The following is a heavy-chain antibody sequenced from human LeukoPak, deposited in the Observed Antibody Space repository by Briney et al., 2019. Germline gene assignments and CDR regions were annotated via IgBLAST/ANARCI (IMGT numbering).Heavy chain of an antibody. D-gene: IGHD2-15*01. J-gene: IGHJ4*02. Sequence: PGGSLRLSCHASGFTFSNYAMSWVRTAPGPGLEWVSSINPDDGGSFFANSVKGRFTISRDDTRSVVYLQMNSLRAEDTAVYYCARSGVATCHYWGQGILVTVSS. CDR2: INPDDGGS. CDR3: ARSGVATCHY. V-gene: IGHV3-23*01. CDR1: GFTFSNYA.